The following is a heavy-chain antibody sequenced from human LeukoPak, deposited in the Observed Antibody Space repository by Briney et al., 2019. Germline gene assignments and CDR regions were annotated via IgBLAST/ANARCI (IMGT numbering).Heavy chain of an antibody. CDR2: IGYDGNNK. CDR1: GFTFSSYD. D-gene: IGHD5-18*01. J-gene: IGHJ4*02. Sequence: GGSLRLSCAASGFTFSSYDMHWVRQAPGKGLEWVAFIGYDGNNKHYTDSVKGRFTISRDNSKNMVYLQMNSLRAEDTAVYYCARVGRGYTYKVFYFDYWGQGTLVTVSS. CDR3: ARVGRGYTYKVFYFDY. V-gene: IGHV3-30*02.